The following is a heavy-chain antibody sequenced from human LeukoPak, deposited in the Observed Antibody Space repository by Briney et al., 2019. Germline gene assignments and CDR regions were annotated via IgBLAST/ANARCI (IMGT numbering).Heavy chain of an antibody. CDR3: ARDSYYYDSSGYYPVYYFDY. J-gene: IGHJ4*02. CDR1: GYTFTSYG. CDR2: ISAYNGNT. Sequence: ASVKVSCKASGYTFTSYGISWVRQAPGQGLEWMGWISAYNGNTDYAQKLQGRVTMTTDTSTSTAYMELRSLRSDDTAVYYCARDSYYYDSSGYYPVYYFDYWGQGTLVTVSS. V-gene: IGHV1-18*01. D-gene: IGHD3-22*01.